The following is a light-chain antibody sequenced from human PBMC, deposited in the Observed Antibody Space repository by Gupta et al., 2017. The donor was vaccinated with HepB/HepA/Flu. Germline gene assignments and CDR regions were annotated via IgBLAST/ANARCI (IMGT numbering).Light chain of an antibody. Sequence: QLVLTQSRSASASVGASVKLTCTLTSDHSNYAIAWLKQLPEKGHRFLMKVTDNDSHRKGDGIPDRFSEFGSVAERYLLISSLQSEDEADYYCQTWDTGIRVFGGGTKVTVL. J-gene: IGLJ3*02. V-gene: IGLV4-69*01. CDR1: SDHSNYA. CDR2: VTDNDSH. CDR3: QTWDTGIRV.